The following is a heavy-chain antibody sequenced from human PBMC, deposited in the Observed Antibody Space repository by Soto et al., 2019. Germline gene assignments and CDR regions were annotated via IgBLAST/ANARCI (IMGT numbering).Heavy chain of an antibody. D-gene: IGHD6-13*01. CDR3: ARGFLAAAGKGYYYYYGMDV. J-gene: IGHJ6*02. V-gene: IGHV4-61*05. CDR2: IYYSGST. CDR1: GGSISSSSYY. Sequence: SETLSLTCTVSGGSISSSSYYWGWIRQPPGKGLEWIGYIYYSGSTNYNPSLKSRVTISVDTSKNQFSLKLSSVTAADTAVYYCARGFLAAAGKGYYYYYGMDVWGQGTTVTVSS.